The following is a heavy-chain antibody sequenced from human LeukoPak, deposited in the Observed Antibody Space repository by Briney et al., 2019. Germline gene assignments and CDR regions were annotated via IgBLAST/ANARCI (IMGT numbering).Heavy chain of an antibody. Sequence: ASETLSPTCTVSGGSISSSSYYWGWIRQPPGKGLEWIGSIYYSGSTYYNPSLKSRVTISVDTSKNQFSLKLSSVTAADTAVYYCARQGYYDSSGYYWFDYWGQGTLVTVSS. CDR2: IYYSGST. D-gene: IGHD3-22*01. CDR3: ARQGYYDSSGYYWFDY. V-gene: IGHV4-39*01. CDR1: GGSISSSSYY. J-gene: IGHJ4*02.